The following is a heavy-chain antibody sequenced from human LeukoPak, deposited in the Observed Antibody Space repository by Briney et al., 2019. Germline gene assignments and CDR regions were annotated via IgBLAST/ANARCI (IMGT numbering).Heavy chain of an antibody. J-gene: IGHJ6*04. D-gene: IGHD3-10*02. V-gene: IGHV3-21*01. CDR1: GFTFSSYS. CDR3: AELGITMIGGV. CDR2: ISSSSSYI. Sequence: GGSLRLSCAASGFTFSSYSMNWIRQAPGKGLEWVSSISSSSSYIYYADSVKGRFTISRDNAKNSLYLQMNSLRAEDTAVYYCAELGITMIGGVWGKGTTVTISS.